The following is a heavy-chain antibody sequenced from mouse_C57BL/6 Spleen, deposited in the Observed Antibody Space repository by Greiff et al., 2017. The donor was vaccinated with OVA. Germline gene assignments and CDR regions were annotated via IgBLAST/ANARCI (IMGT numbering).Heavy chain of an antibody. CDR3: ARERTAQAPYFDY. CDR2: IFPGSGNT. Sequence: QVQLQQSGAELVRPGASVKLSCKASGYTFTDYYIYWVKQRPGQGLEWIARIFPGSGNTYYNEKFKGKATLTAEKSSSTAYMQLSSLTSEDSAVYFCARERTAQAPYFDYWGQGTTLTVSS. J-gene: IGHJ2*01. V-gene: IGHV1-76*01. CDR1: GYTFTDYY. D-gene: IGHD3-2*02.